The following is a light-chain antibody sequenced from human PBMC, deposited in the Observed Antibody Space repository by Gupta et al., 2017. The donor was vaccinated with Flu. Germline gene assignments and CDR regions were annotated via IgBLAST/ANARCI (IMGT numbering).Light chain of an antibody. J-gene: IGKJ5*01. CDR1: QSVSGW. V-gene: IGKV1-5*03. Sequence: TLSASVGDRVTITCRASQSVSGWLAWYQQKPGEAPKVLIYRASILQNGVPPRFSGSGSGTEFTLTISSLQPDDFATYYCQQYNSYSHITFGQGTRLEIK. CDR3: QQYNSYSHIT. CDR2: RAS.